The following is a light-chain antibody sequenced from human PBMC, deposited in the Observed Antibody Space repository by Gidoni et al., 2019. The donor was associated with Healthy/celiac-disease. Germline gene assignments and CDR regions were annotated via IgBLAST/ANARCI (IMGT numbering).Light chain of an antibody. J-gene: IGKJ3*01. CDR2: LCS. V-gene: IGKV2-28*01. CDR3: MQALQTPLFT. Sequence: SLPVTPGEPASISCRFSQSLLHSNGYNYLDWYLQKPGQSPQHLIYLCSNRASGVPDRFSGSGSGTDFTLKISRVEAEDVGVYYCMQALQTPLFTFGPGTKVDIK. CDR1: QSLLHSNGYNY.